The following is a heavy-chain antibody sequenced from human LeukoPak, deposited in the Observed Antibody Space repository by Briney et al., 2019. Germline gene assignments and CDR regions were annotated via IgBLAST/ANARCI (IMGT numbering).Heavy chain of an antibody. CDR3: ARERDTGWYFDY. CDR1: GGTFSSYA. J-gene: IGHJ4*02. D-gene: IGHD6-19*01. Sequence: ASVKVSCKASGGTFSSYAISWVRQAPGQGLEWMGGIIPIFGTADYAQKFQGRVTITADESTSTAYMELSSLRSEDTAVYYCARERDTGWYFDYWGQGTLVTVSS. V-gene: IGHV1-69*01. CDR2: IIPIFGTA.